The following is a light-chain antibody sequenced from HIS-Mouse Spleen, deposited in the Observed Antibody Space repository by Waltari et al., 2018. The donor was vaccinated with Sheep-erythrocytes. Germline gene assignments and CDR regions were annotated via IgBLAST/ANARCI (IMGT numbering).Light chain of an antibody. Sequence: QSALTQPASVSGSPGQSITISCTGTSSDVGGYNYVSWYQPPPGKAPKLMIYDVINRPSGVSNRFSGSKSGNTASLTISGLQAEDEADYYCSSYTSSSTLVFGTGTKVTVL. CDR1: SSDVGGYNY. CDR3: SSYTSSSTLV. J-gene: IGLJ1*01. V-gene: IGLV2-14*03. CDR2: DVI.